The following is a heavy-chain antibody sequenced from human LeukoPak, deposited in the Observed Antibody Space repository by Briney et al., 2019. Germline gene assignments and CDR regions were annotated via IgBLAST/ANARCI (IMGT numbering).Heavy chain of an antibody. J-gene: IGHJ4*02. V-gene: IGHV1-69*13. CDR1: GGAFSSYA. D-gene: IGHD6-13*01. Sequence: SVKVSCKASGGAFSSYAISWVRQAPGQGLEWMGGIIPIFGTANYAQKFQGRVTITADESTSTAYMELSSLRSEDTAVYYCAREGQQPYYFDYWGQGTLVTVSS. CDR3: AREGQQPYYFDY. CDR2: IIPIFGTA.